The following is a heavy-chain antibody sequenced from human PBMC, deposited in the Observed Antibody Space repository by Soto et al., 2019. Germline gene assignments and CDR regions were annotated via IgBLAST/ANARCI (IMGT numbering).Heavy chain of an antibody. CDR1: GFDLTSSR. Sequence: PGGSLRLSCVASGFDLTSSRMNWVRQAPGKGLEWVASISGSGKDTFYRHSVKGRFAISRDSAGTSLFLRMDSVKVEDTAVYQCARVHIVAGSDFYCAMDVWGPGTAVTVSS. V-gene: IGHV3-21*01. CDR3: ARVHIVAGSDFYCAMDV. CDR2: ISGSGKDT. J-gene: IGHJ6*02. D-gene: IGHD3-10*01.